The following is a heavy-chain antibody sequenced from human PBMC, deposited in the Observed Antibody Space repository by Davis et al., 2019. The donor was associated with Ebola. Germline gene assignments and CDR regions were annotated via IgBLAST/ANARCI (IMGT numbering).Heavy chain of an antibody. V-gene: IGHV3-21*01. D-gene: IGHD4-17*01. CDR3: ARAVNYYYYGMDV. Sequence: GESLKISCAASGFTFSSYAMSWVRQAPGKGLEWVSSISSSSSYIYYADSVKGRFTISRDNAKNSLYLQMNSLRAEDTAVYYCARAVNYYYYGMDVWGKGTTVTVSS. CDR1: GFTFSSYA. J-gene: IGHJ6*04. CDR2: ISSSSSYI.